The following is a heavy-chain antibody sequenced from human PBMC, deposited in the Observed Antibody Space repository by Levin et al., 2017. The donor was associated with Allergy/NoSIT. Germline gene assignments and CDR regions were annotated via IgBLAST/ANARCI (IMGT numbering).Heavy chain of an antibody. Sequence: SQTLSLPCTVSGGSIRSYYWSWIRQPPGKGLEWIGYIYYSGSTKYNPSLQSRVTISLDTSKNQFSLKLSSVTAADTAVYYCARDEEGYFDYWGQGSLVTVSS. V-gene: IGHV4-59*01. CDR2: IYYSGST. CDR3: ARDEEGYFDY. CDR1: GGSIRSYY. J-gene: IGHJ4*02.